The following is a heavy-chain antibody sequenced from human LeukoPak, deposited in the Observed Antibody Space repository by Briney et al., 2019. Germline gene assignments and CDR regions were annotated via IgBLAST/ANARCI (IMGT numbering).Heavy chain of an antibody. Sequence: PGRSLRLSCAASGFTFSIYGMLWVRQAPGKGLERVAVIRNDGGNKYYVDSVKGRITITRDNSKNTLSLQMNSLRAEDTAVYFCARVQGAGGWRGYFDKWGQGTLVTVSS. V-gene: IGHV3-33*01. J-gene: IGHJ4*02. CDR2: IRNDGGNK. CDR3: ARVQGAGGWRGYFDK. CDR1: GFTFSIYG. D-gene: IGHD6-19*01.